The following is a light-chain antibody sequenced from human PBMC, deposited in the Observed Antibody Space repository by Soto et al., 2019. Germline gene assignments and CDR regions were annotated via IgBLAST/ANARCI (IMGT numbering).Light chain of an antibody. J-gene: IGLJ3*02. CDR3: SSYAGSNTWV. V-gene: IGLV2-8*01. Sequence: QSALTQPPSASGSPGQSVTISCTGTSSDVGTYNYVSWYRQYPGKAPKLLIFEVTSRPSGVPDRFSGSKSGNTASLTVSGLQAEDEAHYYCSSYAGSNTWVFGGGTRSPS. CDR2: EVT. CDR1: SSDVGTYNY.